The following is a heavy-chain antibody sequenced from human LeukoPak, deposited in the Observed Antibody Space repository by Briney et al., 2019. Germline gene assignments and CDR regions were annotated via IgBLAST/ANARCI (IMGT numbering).Heavy chain of an antibody. V-gene: IGHV3-74*01. CDR3: ASPTSYYDSSGYFDS. CDR1: GFIFSTYW. J-gene: IGHJ4*02. Sequence: GGSLRLSCAASGFIFSTYWMHWVRQVPGKGLVWVAHINSDGSKTFYADSVKGRFTISRDNAKNTLYLQMNSLGAEDTAVYYCASPTSYYDSSGYFDSWGQGTLVTVSS. CDR2: INSDGSKT. D-gene: IGHD3-22*01.